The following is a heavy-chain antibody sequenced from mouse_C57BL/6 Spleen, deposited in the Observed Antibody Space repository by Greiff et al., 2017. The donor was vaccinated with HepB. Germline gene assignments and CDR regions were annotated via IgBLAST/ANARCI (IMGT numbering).Heavy chain of an antibody. J-gene: IGHJ3*01. CDR3: VREGDYGQAWFAY. V-gene: IGHV10-3*01. CDR1: GFTFNTYA. D-gene: IGHD1-1*02. CDR2: IRSKSSNYAT. Sequence: EVKLQESGGGLVQPKGSLKLSCAASGFTFNTYAMHWVRQAPGKGLEWVARIRSKSSNYATYYADSVKDRFTISRDDSQSMLYLQMNNLKTEDTAMYYCVREGDYGQAWFAYWGQGTLVTVSA.